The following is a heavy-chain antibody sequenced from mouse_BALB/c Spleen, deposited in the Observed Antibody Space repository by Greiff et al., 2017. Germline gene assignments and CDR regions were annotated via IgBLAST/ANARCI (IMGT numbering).Heavy chain of an antibody. V-gene: IGHV1-18*01. CDR2: INPNNGGT. D-gene: IGHD1-1*01. J-gene: IGHJ3*01. CDR1: GYTFTDYN. Sequence: VQLQQSGPELVKPGASVKIPCKASGYTFTDYNMDWVKQSHGKSLEWIGDINPNNGGTIYNQKFKGKATLTVDKSSSTAYMELRSLTSEDTAVYYCAREGPHYYGSSYGFAYWGQGTLVTVSA. CDR3: AREGPHYYGSSYGFAY.